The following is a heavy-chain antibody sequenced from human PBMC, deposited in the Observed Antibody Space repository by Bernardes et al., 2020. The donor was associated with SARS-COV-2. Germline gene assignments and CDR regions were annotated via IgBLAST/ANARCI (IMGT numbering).Heavy chain of an antibody. J-gene: IGHJ5*02. CDR1: GYIFSDFG. Sequence: ASVKVSCKTSGYIFSDFGISWVRQAPGQGLEWMGWINPYNGNTDYAQKFQGRVTMTTDTSTSTAYMELRSLSFDDTAVYFCARDRKVRGITNNWFDPWGQGTLVTVSS. V-gene: IGHV1-18*01. D-gene: IGHD3-10*01. CDR2: INPYNGNT. CDR3: ARDRKVRGITNNWFDP.